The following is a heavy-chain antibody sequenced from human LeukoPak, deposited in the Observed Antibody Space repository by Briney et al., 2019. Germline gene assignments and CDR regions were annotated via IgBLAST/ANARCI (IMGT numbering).Heavy chain of an antibody. D-gene: IGHD4-23*01. V-gene: IGHV3-74*01. CDR1: GFTLSNYW. CDR3: ARDLRGKSDY. CDR2: ITPDGSRT. Sequence: GGSLRLSCAASGFTLSNYWVHWVRHAPGKGLVGVSRITPDGSRTDYADSVKGRLTISRDNAKNTLYLQMNSLRAEDTAVYFCARDLRGKSDYWGQGTLVTVSS. J-gene: IGHJ4*02.